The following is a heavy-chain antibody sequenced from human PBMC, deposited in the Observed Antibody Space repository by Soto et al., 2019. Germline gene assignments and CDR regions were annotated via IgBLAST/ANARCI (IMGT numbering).Heavy chain of an antibody. CDR1: GFSFSISP. CDR2: ISYDGTNK. J-gene: IGHJ4*02. V-gene: IGHV3-30-3*01. CDR3: ARDQKTSGGQHWEFNYFDS. D-gene: IGHD7-27*01. Sequence: RGSLVLSCASSGFSFSISPMHWVRQAPGKGPEWVALISYDGTNKFYADSVKGRFTISRDNSKSTLDLQVDSLRPEDAAVYYCARDQKTSGGQHWEFNYFDSWRKGNLVTVS.